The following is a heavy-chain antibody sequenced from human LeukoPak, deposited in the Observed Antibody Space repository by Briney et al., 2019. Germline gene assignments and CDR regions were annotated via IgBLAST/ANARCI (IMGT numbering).Heavy chain of an antibody. J-gene: IGHJ6*02. CDR1: GFTFSGSA. Sequence: GGSLRLSCAAPGFTFSGSAMHWVRQASGKGLEWVGRIRRKANNYATTYTASVKGRFTISRDDSKNTAYLQMNSLKTEDTAVYYCTRTAPGDGMDVWGQGTTVTVSS. D-gene: IGHD3-10*01. V-gene: IGHV3-73*01. CDR2: IRRKANNYAT. CDR3: TRTAPGDGMDV.